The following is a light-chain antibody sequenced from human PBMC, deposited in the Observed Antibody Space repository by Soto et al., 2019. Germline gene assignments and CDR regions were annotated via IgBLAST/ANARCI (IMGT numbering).Light chain of an antibody. J-gene: IGKJ4*01. V-gene: IGKV3-20*01. CDR2: GAS. CDR3: QQYGSSPLT. CDR1: QSVSSSY. Sequence: EIVLTQPPGTLSLSPGERATLSCRASQSVSSSYLAWYQQKPGQAPRLLIYGASSRATGIPDRFSDSGSGTDFTLTISRLEPEDFAVYYCQQYGSSPLTFGGGTKVDIK.